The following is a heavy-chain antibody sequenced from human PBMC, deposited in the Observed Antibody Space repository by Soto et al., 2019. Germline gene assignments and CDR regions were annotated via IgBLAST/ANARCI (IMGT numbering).Heavy chain of an antibody. V-gene: IGHV1-8*01. J-gene: IGHJ4*02. CDR2: RNPNSGNT. Sequence: QVQLVQSGAEVKKPGASVKVSCKASGYSFTSYDINWVRQATGQGLEWMGRRNPNSGNTDYAQRFQGRDTMTRDTSISKAYMELRSLRSEDTAVYFCARGLGYCPNGVCYQRDYWGQGTLVTVSS. CDR1: GYSFTSYD. D-gene: IGHD2-8*01. CDR3: ARGLGYCPNGVCYQRDY.